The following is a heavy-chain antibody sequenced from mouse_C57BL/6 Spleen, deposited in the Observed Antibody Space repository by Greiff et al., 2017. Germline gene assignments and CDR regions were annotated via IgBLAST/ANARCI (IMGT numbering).Heavy chain of an antibody. V-gene: IGHV5-17*01. Sequence: EVKVVESGGGLVKPGGSLKLSCAASGFTFSDYGMHWVRQAPEKGLEWVAYISSGSSTIYYADTVKGRFTISRDNAKNTLFLQMTSLRSEDTAMYYCASPLAYWGQGTLVTVSA. J-gene: IGHJ3*01. CDR1: GFTFSDYG. CDR2: ISSGSSTI. CDR3: ASPLAY.